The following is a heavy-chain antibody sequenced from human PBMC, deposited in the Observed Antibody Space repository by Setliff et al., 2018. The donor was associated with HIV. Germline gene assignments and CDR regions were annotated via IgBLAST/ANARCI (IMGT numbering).Heavy chain of an antibody. CDR1: GDSVNSYNYY. V-gene: IGHV4-31*03. CDR3: VRHRPWEVDVFDI. J-gene: IGHJ3*02. Sequence: PSETLSLTCKVSGDSVNSYNYYWSWIRQHPGKGLEWIGYIYYSGSSYYNPSVRSRVIMSLDTSENHFSLKLSSVTAADTAVYYCVRHRPWEVDVFDIWGQGTMVTVSS. CDR2: IYYSGSS. D-gene: IGHD1-26*01.